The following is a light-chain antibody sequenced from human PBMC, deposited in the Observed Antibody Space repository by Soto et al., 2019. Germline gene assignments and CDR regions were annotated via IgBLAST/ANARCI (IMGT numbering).Light chain of an antibody. CDR1: SSDVGSYNL. J-gene: IGLJ2*01. Sequence: QSALTQPASVSGSPGQSITISCIGTSSDVGSYNLVSWYQQHPGKAPKVLIYEVSERPSGVSYRFSGSKSGNTASLTISGLQAEDEAEYYCCSYAGSRTHVLFGGGTKLTVL. V-gene: IGLV2-23*02. CDR2: EVS. CDR3: CSYAGSRTHVL.